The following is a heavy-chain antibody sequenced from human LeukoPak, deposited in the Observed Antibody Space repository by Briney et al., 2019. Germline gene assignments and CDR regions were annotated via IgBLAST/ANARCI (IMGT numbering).Heavy chain of an antibody. CDR3: AKDSARKSIVGSTTRGVNDF. J-gene: IGHJ4*02. CDR2: ILYDGRNK. D-gene: IGHD1-26*01. Sequence: GGSLRLSCTVSGFTLSRNSISCVRQAPREGVEWGAYILYDGRNKYYTQSVRGRFTISSNNYKNTLYLQMNSLRAEDKAVYYCAKDSARKSIVGSTTRGVNDFWGQGTLVPVSS. CDR1: GFTLSRNS. V-gene: IGHV3-30*02.